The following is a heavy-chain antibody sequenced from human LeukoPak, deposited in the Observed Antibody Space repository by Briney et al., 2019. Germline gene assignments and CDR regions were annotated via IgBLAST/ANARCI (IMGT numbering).Heavy chain of an antibody. J-gene: IGHJ4*02. CDR2: ISAYNGNT. CDR1: GYTFTSYG. CDR3: ARDADYYDSSGLDY. V-gene: IGHV1-18*01. D-gene: IGHD3-22*01. Sequence: ASVKVSCKASGYTFTSYGISWVRQAPGQGLEWMGWISAYNGNTNYAQKLQGRVTMTTDTSTSTAYMELRSLRSDDTAVYYCARDADYYDSSGLDYWGQGTLVTVSS.